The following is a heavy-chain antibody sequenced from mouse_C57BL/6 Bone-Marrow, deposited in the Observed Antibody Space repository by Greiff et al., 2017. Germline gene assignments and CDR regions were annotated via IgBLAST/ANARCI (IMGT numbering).Heavy chain of an antibody. D-gene: IGHD1-1*01. CDR1: GFTFSSYA. CDR2: ISSGGDYI. V-gene: IGHV5-9-1*02. Sequence: DVLLVESGEGLVKPGGSLKLSCAASGFTFSSYAMSWVRQTPEKRLEWVAYISSGGDYIYYADTVKGRFTISRDNARNTLYLQMSSLKSEDTAMYYCTRPLYCYGSSYPYAMDYWGQGTSVTVSS. CDR3: TRPLYCYGSSYPYAMDY. J-gene: IGHJ4*01.